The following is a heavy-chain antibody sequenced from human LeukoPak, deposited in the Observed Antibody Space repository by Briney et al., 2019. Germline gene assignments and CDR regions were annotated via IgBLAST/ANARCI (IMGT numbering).Heavy chain of an antibody. CDR2: IPYDGSNK. D-gene: IGHD2-8*02. V-gene: IGHV3-30*04. Sequence: GGSLRLSCAASGFTFSTYAMHWVRQAPGKGLEWVAVIPYDGSNKYYADSVKGRSTISRDNSKSTLSLQMNSLRAEDTAIYYCATYRQVLLPFESWGQGTLVTVSS. CDR1: GFTFSTYA. J-gene: IGHJ4*02. CDR3: ATYRQVLLPFES.